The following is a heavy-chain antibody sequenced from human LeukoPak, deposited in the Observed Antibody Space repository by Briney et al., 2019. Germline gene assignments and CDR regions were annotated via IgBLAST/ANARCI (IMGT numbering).Heavy chain of an antibody. D-gene: IGHD6-19*01. Sequence: TGGSLRLSCAASGFTFSSYSMNWVRQAPGKGLEWVSSISSSSSYIYYADSVKGRFTISRDNAKNSLYLQMNSLRVEDTALYFCAGGDRNGWYFGYWGQGTLVAVSS. V-gene: IGHV3-21*04. J-gene: IGHJ4*02. CDR1: GFTFSSYS. CDR2: ISSSSSYI. CDR3: AGGDRNGWYFGY.